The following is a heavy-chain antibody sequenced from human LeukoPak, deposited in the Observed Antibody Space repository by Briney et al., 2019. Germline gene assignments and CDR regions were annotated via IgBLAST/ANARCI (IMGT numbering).Heavy chain of an antibody. V-gene: IGHV3-74*01. Sequence: GGSLRLSCVASEFTFSNYWIHWVRQAPGRGLVWVSRINSDGTSRIYADSVKGRFTISRDNAKNTLYLQMNSLRAEDTAVYYCARENGANRRALDVWGPGTRVTVSS. CDR3: ARENGANRRALDV. J-gene: IGHJ3*01. CDR2: INSDGTSR. CDR1: EFTFSNYW. D-gene: IGHD4/OR15-4a*01.